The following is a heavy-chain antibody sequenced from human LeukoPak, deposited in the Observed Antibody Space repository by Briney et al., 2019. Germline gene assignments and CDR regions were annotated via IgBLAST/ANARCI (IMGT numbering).Heavy chain of an antibody. CDR3: ARSYPFDY. V-gene: IGHV3-74*01. D-gene: IGHD1-26*01. CDR2: ISTEVSRT. Sequence: PGGSLRLSCAASGFTFSSYWIHWVRQAPGKGLVWVSRISTEVSRTNYADSVKGRFTISRDNAKNTLYLQMNSLRAEDTAVYYCARSYPFDYWGQGTLLTVSS. CDR1: GFTFSSYW. J-gene: IGHJ4*02.